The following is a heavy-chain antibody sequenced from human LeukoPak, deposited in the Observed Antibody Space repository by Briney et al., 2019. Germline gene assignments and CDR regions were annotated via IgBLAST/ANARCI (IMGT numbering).Heavy chain of an antibody. J-gene: IGHJ3*02. CDR2: ITDSGSST. D-gene: IGHD3-10*01. CDR3: AARGSVRGVIITAAFDI. CDR1: GFSFNTYS. Sequence: PGGSLRLSCAASGFSFNTYSMNWVRQAPGKGLEWASSITDSGSSTYYPDSVKGRFTISRDNSKNTLFLQMHSLSAEDTAVYYCAARGSVRGVIITAAFDIWGQGTVVTVSS. V-gene: IGHV3-23*01.